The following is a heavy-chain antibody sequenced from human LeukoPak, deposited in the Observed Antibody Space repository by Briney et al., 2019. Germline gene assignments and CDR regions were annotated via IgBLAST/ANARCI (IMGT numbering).Heavy chain of an antibody. CDR2: IYYSGST. CDR1: GGSISSYY. J-gene: IGHJ2*01. D-gene: IGHD6-13*01. Sequence: SETLSLTCTVSGGSISSYYWSWIRQPPGKGLEWIGYIYYSGSTNYNPSLKSRFTISVDTSKNQFSLKLSSVTAADTAVYYCARDRYSSSWYDPYWYFDLWGRGTLVTVSS. V-gene: IGHV4-59*01. CDR3: ARDRYSSSWYDPYWYFDL.